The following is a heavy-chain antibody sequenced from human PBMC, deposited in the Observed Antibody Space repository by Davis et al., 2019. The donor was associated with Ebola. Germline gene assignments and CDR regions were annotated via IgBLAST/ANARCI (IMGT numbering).Heavy chain of an antibody. V-gene: IGHV3-30*04. D-gene: IGHD3-10*01. CDR2: ISYDGSNK. CDR3: ARSPVLWFGELLTGPNYFDY. Sequence: GESLKISCAASGFTFSSYAMHWVRQAPGKGLEWVAVISYDGSNKYYADSVKGRFTISRDNSKNTLYLQMNSLRAEDTAVYYCARSPVLWFGELLTGPNYFDYWGQGTLVTVSS. J-gene: IGHJ4*02. CDR1: GFTFSSYA.